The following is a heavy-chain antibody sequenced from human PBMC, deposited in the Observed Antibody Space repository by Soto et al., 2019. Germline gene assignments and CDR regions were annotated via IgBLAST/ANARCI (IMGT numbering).Heavy chain of an antibody. V-gene: IGHV3-23*01. CDR1: GFTFSSYA. D-gene: IGHD3-22*01. CDR3: AKDQGFSSGLYFGPYYYDSSGYGNIQH. CDR2: ISGSGGST. Sequence: GGSLRLSCAASGFTFSSYAMSWVRQAPGEGLEWVSAISGSGGSTYYADSVEGRFTISRDNSKNTLYLQMNSLRAEDTAVYYCAKDQGFSSGLYFGPYYYDSSGYGNIQHWGQGTLVTVSS. J-gene: IGHJ1*01.